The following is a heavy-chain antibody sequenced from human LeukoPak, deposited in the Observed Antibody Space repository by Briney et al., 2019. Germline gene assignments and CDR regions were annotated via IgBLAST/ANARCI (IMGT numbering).Heavy chain of an antibody. V-gene: IGHV1-69*13. D-gene: IGHD5-18*01. J-gene: IGHJ6*03. CDR2: IIPFFGTA. Sequence: ASVKVSCKASGYTFTNYFIHWVRQAPGQGLEWMGGIIPFFGTANYAQKFQNRVTITADESTSTAYMELSSLRFEDTAVYYCARDAVDTTTKYYYYYMDDWGQGTTVTVFS. CDR3: ARDAVDTTTKYYYYYMDD. CDR1: GYTFTNYF.